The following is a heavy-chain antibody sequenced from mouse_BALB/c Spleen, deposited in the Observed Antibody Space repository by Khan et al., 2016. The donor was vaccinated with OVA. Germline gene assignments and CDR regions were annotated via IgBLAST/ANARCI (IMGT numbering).Heavy chain of an antibody. CDR3: ARMSRTIN. Sequence: EVELVESGGGLVQPGGSLKLSCAASGFTFSSYGMSWVRQTPEKRLELVTTINSNGGSTYYQDSVKGRFTISRDNAKNTLYLQMSSLKSEDTVMYYCARMSRTINWGQGTTLTVSA. CDR1: GFTFSSYG. J-gene: IGHJ2*01. CDR2: INSNGGST. V-gene: IGHV5-6-3*01.